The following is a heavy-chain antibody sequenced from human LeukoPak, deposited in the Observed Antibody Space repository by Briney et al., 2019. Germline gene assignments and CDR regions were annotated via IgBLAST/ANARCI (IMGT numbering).Heavy chain of an antibody. Sequence: GGSLRLSCAASGFTFSDYYMSWIRQAPGKGLEWVSYISSSGSTIYYADSVKGRFTISRDNAKTSLYLQMNSLRAEDTAVYYCARDLSGVTGYTYGRGIDYWGQGTLVTVSS. J-gene: IGHJ4*02. CDR3: ARDLSGVTGYTYGRGIDY. CDR1: GFTFSDYY. CDR2: ISSSGSTI. V-gene: IGHV3-11*04. D-gene: IGHD5-18*01.